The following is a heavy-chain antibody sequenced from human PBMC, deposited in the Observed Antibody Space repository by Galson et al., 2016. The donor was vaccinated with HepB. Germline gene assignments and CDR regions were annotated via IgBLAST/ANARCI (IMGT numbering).Heavy chain of an antibody. CDR1: GDSVISNNW. CDR3: ARLSATYYVDS. J-gene: IGHJ4*02. Sequence: SETLSLTCAVSGDSVISNNWWSWVRQPPGKGLEWIGEIHHSGSSNYNPSLKSRLTMSEDKSKNQFSLRLTSVTVADPAVYYCARLSATYYVDSWGQGTLVTVSS. V-gene: IGHV4-4*02. CDR2: IHHSGSS.